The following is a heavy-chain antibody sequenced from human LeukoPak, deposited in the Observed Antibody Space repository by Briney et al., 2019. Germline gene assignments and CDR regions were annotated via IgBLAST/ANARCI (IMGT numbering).Heavy chain of an antibody. Sequence: PGGSLRLSCAASGFTFRTYCMSWVRQAPGKGLEWVANIMQDGNDKYYVDSVKGRFTISRDNAKNSLYLQLNSLRVEDTAVYYCARDDRCSYPVRYWYFDLWGRGTLVTVSS. V-gene: IGHV3-7*01. D-gene: IGHD2-8*01. CDR1: GFTFRTYC. CDR3: ARDDRCSYPVRYWYFDL. J-gene: IGHJ2*01. CDR2: IMQDGNDK.